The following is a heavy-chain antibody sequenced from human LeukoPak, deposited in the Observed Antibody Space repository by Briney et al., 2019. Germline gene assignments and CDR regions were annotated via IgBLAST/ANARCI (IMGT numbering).Heavy chain of an antibody. J-gene: IGHJ4*02. Sequence: GSLRLSCAASGFTVSSNYMRWVRQAPGKGLEWVSVIYSGGSTYYADSVKGRFTISRDNSKNTLYLQMNSLRAEDTAVYYCARDIAYDSSGYYSPHFDYWGQGTLVTVSS. V-gene: IGHV3-53*01. D-gene: IGHD3-22*01. CDR2: IYSGGST. CDR3: ARDIAYDSSGYYSPHFDY. CDR1: GFTVSSNY.